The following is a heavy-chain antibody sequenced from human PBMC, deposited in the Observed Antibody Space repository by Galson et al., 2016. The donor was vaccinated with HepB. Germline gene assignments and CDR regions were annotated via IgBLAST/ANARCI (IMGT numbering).Heavy chain of an antibody. CDR2: IWYDGSNK. CDR3: ATEAPILAPTLDY. D-gene: IGHD2/OR15-2a*01. J-gene: IGHJ4*02. CDR1: GFTFSSYG. Sequence: SLRLSCAASGFTFSSYGMHWVRQAPGKGLEWVAVIWYDGSNKYYADSVKGRFTISRDNSKNTLYLQMTSLRAEDTAVYYCATEAPILAPTLDYWGQGTLVTVSS. V-gene: IGHV3-33*01.